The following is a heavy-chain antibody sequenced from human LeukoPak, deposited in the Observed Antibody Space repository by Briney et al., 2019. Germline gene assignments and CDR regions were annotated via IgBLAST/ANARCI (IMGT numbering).Heavy chain of an antibody. D-gene: IGHD6-13*01. J-gene: IGHJ4*02. Sequence: SETLSLTCTVSGGSITNYFWSWIRQPPGKGLEWIGFIYYSGSTNYNPSLKSRVTISVDTSKNQFSLKLSSVTAADTVVYYCARHYRPYSSSWYYFDYWGQGTLVTVSS. CDR2: IYYSGST. CDR1: GGSITNYF. CDR3: ARHYRPYSSSWYYFDY. V-gene: IGHV4-59*08.